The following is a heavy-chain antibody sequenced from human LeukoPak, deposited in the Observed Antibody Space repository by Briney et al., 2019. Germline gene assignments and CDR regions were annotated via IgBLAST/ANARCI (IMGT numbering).Heavy chain of an antibody. J-gene: IGHJ3*02. CDR2: FYYTGST. D-gene: IGHD1-26*01. Sequence: PSGTLSLTCAVSGGSISSNGYYWGWIRQPPGKGLEWIGSFYYTGSTFYSPSLKSRVTISVDTSKNQFSLKLSSVTAADTAVYYCARRSGTYQAFDIWGQGTMVTVSS. CDR3: ARRSGTYQAFDI. CDR1: GGSISSNGYY. V-gene: IGHV4-39*01.